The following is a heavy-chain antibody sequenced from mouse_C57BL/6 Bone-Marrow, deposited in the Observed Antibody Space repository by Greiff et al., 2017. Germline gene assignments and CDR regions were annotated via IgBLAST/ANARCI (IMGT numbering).Heavy chain of an antibody. V-gene: IGHV1-62-2*01. CDR2: FYPGSGSI. D-gene: IGHD2-4*01. J-gene: IGHJ2*01. CDR1: GYIFTEYT. CDR3: ARHERYYDYEGYFDY. Sequence: VKLQESGAELVKPGASVKLSCKASGYIFTEYTIHWVKQRSGQGLEWIGWFYPGSGSIKYNKRFKDKATLTADKSSNTVYMELSRLTSEDSAVYFCARHERYYDYEGYFDYWGQGTTLTVSS.